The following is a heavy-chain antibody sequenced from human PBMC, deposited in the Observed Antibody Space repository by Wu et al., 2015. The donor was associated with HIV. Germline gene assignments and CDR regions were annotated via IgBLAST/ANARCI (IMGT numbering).Heavy chain of an antibody. D-gene: IGHD5-18*01. V-gene: IGHV1-46*01. CDR2: INPSGGST. CDR3: ARDGGRGYNYASLDY. J-gene: IGHJ4*02. CDR1: GYIFTTYY. Sequence: QVQLVQSGAEVKKPGASVKVSCKASGYIFTTYYMHWVRQAPGQGLEWMGVINPSGGSTTYTQKFQDRVTMTRDTSTTTVYMKLSGLRSEDTAIYYCARDGGRGYNYASLDYWGQGTLSTVSS.